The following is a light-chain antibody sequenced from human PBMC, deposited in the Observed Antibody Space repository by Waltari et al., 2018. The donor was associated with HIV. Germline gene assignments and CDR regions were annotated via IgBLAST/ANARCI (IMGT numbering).Light chain of an antibody. CDR2: QDR. V-gene: IGLV3-1*01. CDR1: KLGNKN. Sequence: SYELTQTPSVSVSPGQPASITCSGDKLGNKNVCWYQQKSGQSPVLVIYQDRRRPSGIPRRFSGSNSGNTATLTISGTQAVDEADYYCQTWDSFIVVFAGGTRLTVL. J-gene: IGLJ2*01. CDR3: QTWDSFIVV.